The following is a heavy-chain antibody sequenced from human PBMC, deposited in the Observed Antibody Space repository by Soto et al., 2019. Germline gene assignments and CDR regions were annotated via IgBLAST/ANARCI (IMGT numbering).Heavy chain of an antibody. CDR3: ARDTHYNRGRYYDILTDHYIAPSFDY. CDR2: ISYDGSNK. Sequence: GGSVRLSCAASGFTFSSYAMHWVRQAPGKGLEWVAVISYDGSNKYYADSVKGRFTISRDNSKNTLYLQMNSLKAEDTAVYYCARDTHYNRGRYYDILTDHYIAPSFDYWGQGTLVTVSS. J-gene: IGHJ4*02. V-gene: IGHV3-30-3*01. CDR1: GFTFSSYA. D-gene: IGHD3-9*01.